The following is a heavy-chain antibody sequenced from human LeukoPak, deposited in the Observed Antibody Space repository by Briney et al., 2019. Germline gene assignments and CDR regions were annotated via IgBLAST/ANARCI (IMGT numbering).Heavy chain of an antibody. J-gene: IGHJ4*02. Sequence: PGGSLRLSCAASGFTFSSYAMSWVRQAPGKGLEWVSALSGSGGSTFYADSVKGRFTISRDNSKNTLFLEMNDLRDEDTALYYCAREWGLIAVAGGPGYWGQGTPVTVSS. CDR2: LSGSGGST. CDR1: GFTFSSYA. D-gene: IGHD6-19*01. CDR3: AREWGLIAVAGGPGY. V-gene: IGHV3-23*01.